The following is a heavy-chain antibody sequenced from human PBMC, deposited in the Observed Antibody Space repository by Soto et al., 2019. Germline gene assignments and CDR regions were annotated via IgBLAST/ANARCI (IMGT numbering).Heavy chain of an antibody. J-gene: IGHJ4*02. CDR2: ISTNGGST. Sequence: PGGSLRLSCAASGFTFSSYWMSWVRQAPGKGLEYVSSISTNGGSTDYADSVKGRFTISRDNSKNTVYLQMSSLRVEDTAVYYCVKGEYYYDSSGYYPFDYWGQGTLVTVSS. CDR3: VKGEYYYDSSGYYPFDY. CDR1: GFTFSSYW. V-gene: IGHV3-64D*06. D-gene: IGHD3-22*01.